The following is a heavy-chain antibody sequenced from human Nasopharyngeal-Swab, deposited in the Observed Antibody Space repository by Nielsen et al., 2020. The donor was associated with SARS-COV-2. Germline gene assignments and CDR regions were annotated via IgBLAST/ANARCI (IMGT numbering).Heavy chain of an antibody. CDR2: IDNDGAIT. CDR1: GFSLRTYW. J-gene: IGHJ4*02. V-gene: IGHV3-74*01. D-gene: IGHD3-10*01. Sequence: GGSLRLSCAASGFSLRTYWMHWVRQSPGKGLLWVSRIDNDGAITNYADSVKGRFTISRDNAKNTLYLQMNSLRADDTAVYYCAREAYYNAVDYWGQGTLVTVSS. CDR3: AREAYYNAVDY.